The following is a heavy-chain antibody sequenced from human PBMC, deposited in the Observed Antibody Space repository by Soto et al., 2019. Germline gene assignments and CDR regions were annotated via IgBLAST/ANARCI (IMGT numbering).Heavy chain of an antibody. V-gene: IGHV4-59*01. CDR1: GGSISSYY. D-gene: IGHD7-27*01. CDR2: IYYSGST. Sequence: SETLSLTCTVSGGSISSYYWSWIRQPPGKGLEWIGYIYYSGSTNYNPSLKSRVTISVDTSKNQFSLKLSSVTAADTAVYYCAGSTGDLGYWGQGTLVTVSS. J-gene: IGHJ4*02. CDR3: AGSTGDLGY.